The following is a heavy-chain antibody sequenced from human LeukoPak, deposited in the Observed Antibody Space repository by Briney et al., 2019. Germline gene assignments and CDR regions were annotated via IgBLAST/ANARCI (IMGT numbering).Heavy chain of an antibody. CDR3: AELGITMIGGV. J-gene: IGHJ6*04. Sequence: GGSLRLSCAASGFTFSRYTMNWVRQAPGKGLEWVSDISSSSSTIYYADSVKGRFTISRDNAKNSLYLQMNSLRAEDTAVYYCAELGITMIGGVWGKGTTVTISS. CDR1: GFTFSRYT. D-gene: IGHD3-10*02. V-gene: IGHV3-48*04. CDR2: ISSSSSTI.